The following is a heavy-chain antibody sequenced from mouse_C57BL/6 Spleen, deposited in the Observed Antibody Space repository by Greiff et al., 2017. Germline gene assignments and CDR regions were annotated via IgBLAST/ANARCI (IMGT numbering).Heavy chain of an antibody. CDR3: ARSGYYEAMDY. J-gene: IGHJ4*01. CDR2: IYPSDSET. Sequence: QLQQPGAELVRPGSSVKLSCKASGYTFTSYWMDWVKQRPGQGLEWIGNIYPSDSETHYNQKFKDKATLTVDKSSSTAYMQLSSLTSEDSAVYYCARSGYYEAMDYWGQGTSVTVSS. D-gene: IGHD2-3*01. CDR1: GYTFTSYW. V-gene: IGHV1-61*01.